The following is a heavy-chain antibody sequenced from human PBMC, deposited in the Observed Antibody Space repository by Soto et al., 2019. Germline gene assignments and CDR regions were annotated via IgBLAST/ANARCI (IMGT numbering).Heavy chain of an antibody. V-gene: IGHV3-7*01. D-gene: IGHD3-10*01. J-gene: IGHJ4*02. Sequence: GGSLRLSCAASGFTFSSYWMSWVRQAPGKGLEWVANIKQDGSEKYYVDSVKGRFTISRDNAKNSLYLQMNSLRAEDTAVYYCARSPNMVRWYYFDYWGQGTLVTVSS. CDR3: ARSPNMVRWYYFDY. CDR2: IKQDGSEK. CDR1: GFTFSSYW.